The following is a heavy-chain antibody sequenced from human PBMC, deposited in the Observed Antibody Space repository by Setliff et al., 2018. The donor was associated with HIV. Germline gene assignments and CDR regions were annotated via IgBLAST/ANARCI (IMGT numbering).Heavy chain of an antibody. CDR1: GLTFEYYA. CDR3: AQDYTATFWEYKWFDP. J-gene: IGHJ5*02. D-gene: IGHD2-15*01. Sequence: PGGSLRLSCAAPGLTFEYYAMTWVRQAPGKGLEWVSGISGSGDSTYYAPAVKGRFTISRDNVKNILYLQMNNLRAEDTALYFCAQDYTATFWEYKWFDPWGQGTLVTVSS. CDR2: ISGSGDST. V-gene: IGHV3-23*01.